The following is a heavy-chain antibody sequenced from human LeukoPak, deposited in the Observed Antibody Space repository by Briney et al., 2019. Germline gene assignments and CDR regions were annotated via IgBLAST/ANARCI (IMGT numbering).Heavy chain of an antibody. V-gene: IGHV4-34*01. J-gene: IGHJ3*02. CDR2: IHHSGST. CDR3: ARSTRHYYYDSSGLYAFDI. Sequence: PSETLSLTCAVYGGSFSGYYLSWIRQPPGMGLEWIGEIHHSGSTNYNPSLKSRVTISVDTSKNQFALKLNSMTAADTALYYCARSTRHYYYDSSGLYAFDIWGQGTMLTVSS. D-gene: IGHD3-22*01. CDR1: GGSFSGYY.